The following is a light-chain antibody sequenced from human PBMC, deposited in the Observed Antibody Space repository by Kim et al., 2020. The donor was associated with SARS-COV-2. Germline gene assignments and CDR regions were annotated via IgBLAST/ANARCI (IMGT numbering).Light chain of an antibody. CDR2: KAS. V-gene: IGKV1-5*03. CDR3: QQYNSYSPRVT. Sequence: DIQMTQSPSTLSASVGDRVTITCRASQSISSWLAWYQQKPGKAPKLLIYKASSLESGVPSRFSGSGSGTEFTLTISSLQPDDFATYYCQQYNSYSPRVTFGGGTKVDIK. CDR1: QSISSW. J-gene: IGKJ4*01.